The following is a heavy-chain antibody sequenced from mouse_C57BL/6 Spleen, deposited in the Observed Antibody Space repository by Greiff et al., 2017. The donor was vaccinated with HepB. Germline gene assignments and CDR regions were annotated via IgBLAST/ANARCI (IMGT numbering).Heavy chain of an antibody. D-gene: IGHD2-4*01. J-gene: IGHJ3*01. CDR1: GYTFTDYE. Sequence: QVQLQQSGAELVRPGASVTLSCKASGYTFTDYEMHWVKQTPVHGLEWIGAIDPETCGTAYNQKFKGKAILTADKSSSTDYMELRSLTSEDSAASYCTRLPEDYDRFPFAYWGQGTLVTVSA. CDR3: TRLPEDYDRFPFAY. V-gene: IGHV1-15*01. CDR2: IDPETCGT.